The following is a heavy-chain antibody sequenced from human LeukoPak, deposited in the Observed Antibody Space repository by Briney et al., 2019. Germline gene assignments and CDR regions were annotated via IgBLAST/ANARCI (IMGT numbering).Heavy chain of an antibody. V-gene: IGHV4-30-2*01. CDR1: GGSISSGCYS. CDR2: IYHSGSN. D-gene: IGHD3-22*01. J-gene: IGHJ4*02. Sequence: SETLSLTCAVYGGSISSGCYSWSWLRQPPEKGLEWRGYIYHSGSNYYNPALKSRVTISVDRSKNQFSLKLSSVTAADTAVYYCARAAYYYDSSGYYPLFYFDYWGQGTLVTVSS. CDR3: ARAAYYYDSSGYYPLFYFDY.